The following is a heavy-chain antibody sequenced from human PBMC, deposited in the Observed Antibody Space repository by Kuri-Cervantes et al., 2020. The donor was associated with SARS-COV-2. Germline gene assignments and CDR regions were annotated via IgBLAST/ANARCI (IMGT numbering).Heavy chain of an antibody. D-gene: IGHD3-10*01. V-gene: IGHV3-7*03. J-gene: IGHJ3*01. Sequence: LSLTCAASGFTFSSYWMSWVRQAPGKGLEWVANINQDGSEKYYVDSVKGRFTISRDNAKNSLYLQVNSLRAEDTAIYFCARVLSQWFGDGRSQSNDAFDLWGQGTMVTVSS. CDR3: ARVLSQWFGDGRSQSNDAFDL. CDR1: GFTFSSYW. CDR2: INQDGSEK.